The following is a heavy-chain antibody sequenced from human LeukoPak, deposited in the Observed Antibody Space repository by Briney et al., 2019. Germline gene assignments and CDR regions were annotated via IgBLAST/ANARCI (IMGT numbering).Heavy chain of an antibody. Sequence: ASVKVSCKASGYTFTSYGISWVRQAPGQGLEWMGWISAYNGNTNYAQKLQGRVTMTTDTSTSTAYMELRSPRSDDTAVYYCARDVLGEGIAAAGDAFDIWGQGTMVTVSS. V-gene: IGHV1-18*01. CDR1: GYTFTSYG. J-gene: IGHJ3*02. CDR2: ISAYNGNT. CDR3: ARDVLGEGIAAAGDAFDI. D-gene: IGHD6-13*01.